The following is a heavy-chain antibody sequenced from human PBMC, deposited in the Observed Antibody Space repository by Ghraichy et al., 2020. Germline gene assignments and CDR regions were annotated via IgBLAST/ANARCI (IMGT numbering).Heavy chain of an antibody. J-gene: IGHJ4*02. Sequence: SETLSLTCTVSGGSISSYYWSWIRQPPGKGLEWIGYIYYSGSTNYNPSLKSRVTISVDMSKNQFSLKLSSVTAADTAVYYCARDHRQYGVDYWGQGTLVTVSS. CDR2: IYYSGST. D-gene: IGHD1-14*01. CDR1: GGSISSYY. V-gene: IGHV4-59*01. CDR3: ARDHRQYGVDY.